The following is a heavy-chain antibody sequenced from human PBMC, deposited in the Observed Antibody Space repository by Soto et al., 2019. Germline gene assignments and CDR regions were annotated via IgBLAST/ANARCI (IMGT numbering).Heavy chain of an antibody. D-gene: IGHD6-13*01. CDR1: GFIFSSYD. J-gene: IGHJ4*02. CDR2: IWYDGSNK. Sequence: QVQLVESGGGVVQPGTSLRLSCASSGFIFSSYDIHWVRQAPGKGLELVAVIWYDGSNKYYADSVKVRFIISRDNSKNTLYLQMNSLRADDTAVYYCARGYSSSRDLGYWGQGTLVTVSS. V-gene: IGHV3-33*01. CDR3: ARGYSSSRDLGY.